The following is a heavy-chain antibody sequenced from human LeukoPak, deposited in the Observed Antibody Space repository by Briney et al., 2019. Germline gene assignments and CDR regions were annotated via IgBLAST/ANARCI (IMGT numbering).Heavy chain of an antibody. CDR2: ISGSGGST. D-gene: IGHD3-10*01. CDR1: GFTFSNYW. Sequence: GGSLRLSCVASGFTFSNYWLTWVRQAPGKGLEWVSGISGSGGSTYYADSVKGRFTISRDNSKNTLYLQMNNLTAEDTAVYYCAKDRELVYYYYYYGMDVWGQGTTVTVSS. V-gene: IGHV3-23*01. CDR3: AKDRELVYYYYYYGMDV. J-gene: IGHJ6*02.